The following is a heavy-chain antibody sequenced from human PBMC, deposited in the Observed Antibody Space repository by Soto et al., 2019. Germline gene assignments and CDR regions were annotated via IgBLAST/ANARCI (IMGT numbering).Heavy chain of an antibody. Sequence: LRLSCAASGFTFSSYGMHWVRQAPGKGLEWVAVISYDGSNKYYADSVKGRFTISRDNSKNTLYLQMNSLRAEDTAVYYCAKDYRGRQLGYWGQGTRVAVCS. J-gene: IGHJ4*02. CDR2: ISYDGSNK. CDR3: AKDYRGRQLGY. D-gene: IGHD5-18*01. CDR1: GFTFSSYG. V-gene: IGHV3-30*18.